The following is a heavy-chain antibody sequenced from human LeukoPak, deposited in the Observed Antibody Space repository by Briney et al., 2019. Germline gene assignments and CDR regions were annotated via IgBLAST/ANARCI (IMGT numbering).Heavy chain of an antibody. V-gene: IGHV1-18*01. D-gene: IGHD3-10*01. CDR3: ARELLRFGESHPYYFDY. CDR1: GYTFTSYG. Sequence: ASVKVSCKASGYTFTSYGISWVRQAPGQGLEWMGWISAYNGNTNYAQKLQGRVTMTTDTSTSTAYMELRSLRSEDTAVYYCARELLRFGESHPYYFDYWGQGTLVTVSS. J-gene: IGHJ4*02. CDR2: ISAYNGNT.